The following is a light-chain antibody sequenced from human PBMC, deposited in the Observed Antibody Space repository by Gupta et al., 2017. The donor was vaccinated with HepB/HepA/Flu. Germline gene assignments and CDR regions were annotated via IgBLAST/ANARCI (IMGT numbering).Light chain of an antibody. V-gene: IGLV2-23*02. CDR3: CSYAGTNTDV. CDR2: EVS. J-gene: IGLJ1*01. Sequence: QSALTQPASVSGAPGQSITLSCAGTSSDIGSYNLVSWYQQHPGKAPKFIIYEVSKRPSGVSNRFSGSKSGNTASLTISGLQAEDEADYYCCSYAGTNTDVDGTGPKVTVL. CDR1: SSDIGSYNL.